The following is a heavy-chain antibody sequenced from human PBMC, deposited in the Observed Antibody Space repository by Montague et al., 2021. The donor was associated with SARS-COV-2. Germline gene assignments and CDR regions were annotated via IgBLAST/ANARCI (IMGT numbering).Heavy chain of an antibody. CDR1: GYTFTSYD. CDR2: MKPNSGNT. D-gene: IGHD3-22*01. Sequence: SLKVSCKASGYTFTSYDINWVRQATGQGLEWMGWMKPNSGNTGYAQKFQGRVTMTRNTSISTAYMELSSLRSEDTAVYYCARAQYYYDSSGYYPDYWGQGTLVTVSS. CDR3: ARAQYYYDSSGYYPDY. V-gene: IGHV1-8*01. J-gene: IGHJ4*02.